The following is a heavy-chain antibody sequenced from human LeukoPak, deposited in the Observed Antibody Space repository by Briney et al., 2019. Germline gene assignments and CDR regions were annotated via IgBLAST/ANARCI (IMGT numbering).Heavy chain of an antibody. D-gene: IGHD1-26*01. J-gene: IGHJ4*02. CDR1: GFTFSSYS. CDR3: ARVGYSGSPGDY. Sequence: GGSLRLSCAASGFTFSSYSMNWVRQAPGKGLEWVSYISSASGSIYYADSVKGRFTVSRDNAKNSLYLQLNSLRGEDTAVYYCARVGYSGSPGDYWGQGTLVTVSS. CDR2: ISSASGSI. V-gene: IGHV3-48*04.